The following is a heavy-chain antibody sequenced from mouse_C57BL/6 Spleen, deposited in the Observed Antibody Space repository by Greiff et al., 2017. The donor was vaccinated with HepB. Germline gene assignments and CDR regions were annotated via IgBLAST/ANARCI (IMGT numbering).Heavy chain of an antibody. J-gene: IGHJ4*01. CDR3: ARKQYDYGLTYYAMDY. D-gene: IGHD2-4*01. V-gene: IGHV2-9-1*01. CDR1: GFSLTSYA. Sequence: VKLVESGPGLVAPSQSLSITCTVSGFSLTSYAISWVRQPPGKGLEWLGVIWTGGGTNYNSALKSRLSISKENSKSQVFLKMNSLQTDDTARYYCARKQYDYGLTYYAMDYWGQGTSVTVSS. CDR2: IWTGGGT.